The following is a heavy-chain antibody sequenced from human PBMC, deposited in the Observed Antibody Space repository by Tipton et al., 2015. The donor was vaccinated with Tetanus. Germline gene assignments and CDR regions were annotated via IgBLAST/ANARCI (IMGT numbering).Heavy chain of an antibody. CDR1: GYNFATFW. D-gene: IGHD7-27*01. V-gene: IGHV5-51*01. J-gene: IGHJ2*01. CDR3: ARRLGPYTGDQIWHFDL. Sequence: QLVQSGAEVKKPGESLNISCKASGYNFATFWIGWVRQKPGKGLEWMGIIYPGASSVRYSPTFQGQVPISADRSTTTAYLQWDSRKASDTAVFFCARRLGPYTGDQIWHFDLWGRGTLVTVSS. CDR2: IYPGASSV.